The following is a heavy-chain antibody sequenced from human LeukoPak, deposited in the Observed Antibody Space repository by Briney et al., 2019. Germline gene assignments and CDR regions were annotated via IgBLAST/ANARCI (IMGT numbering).Heavy chain of an antibody. CDR3: GRVSCGGNCYSLIGTFDI. CDR1: GYTFTGYY. V-gene: IGHV1-69*13. J-gene: IGHJ3*02. D-gene: IGHD2-15*01. Sequence: SVKVSCKASGYTFTGYYMHWVRQAPGQGLEWMGGILPIFGTTNYAQKFQARVTITADESTSTAYMEMSSLRSEDTAVYYCGRVSCGGNCYSLIGTFDIWGQGTMVTVSS. CDR2: ILPIFGTT.